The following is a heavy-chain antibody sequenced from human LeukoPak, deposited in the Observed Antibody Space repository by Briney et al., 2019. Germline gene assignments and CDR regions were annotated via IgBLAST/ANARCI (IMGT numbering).Heavy chain of an antibody. CDR2: IYPGDSDT. J-gene: IGHJ4*02. CDR1: GYNFTSYW. V-gene: IGHV5-51*01. D-gene: IGHD5-12*01. Sequence: GEALKISCRGSGYNFTSYWIGWVRQMPGKGLEWMGIIYPGDSDTRYSPSFQGQVTISADKSISTAYLKWSSLKASDTAMYYGARVGQVDIVATNHLWIGYFDYWGQGTLVTVSS. CDR3: ARVGQVDIVATNHLWIGYFDY.